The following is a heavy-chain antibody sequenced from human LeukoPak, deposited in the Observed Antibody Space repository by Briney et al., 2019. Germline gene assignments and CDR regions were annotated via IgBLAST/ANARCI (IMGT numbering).Heavy chain of an antibody. J-gene: IGHJ4*02. D-gene: IGHD3-22*01. V-gene: IGHV1-18*01. CDR2: ISAYNGNT. CDR1: GYTFTIYG. CDR3: ARSRITMIVPDY. Sequence: ASVTVSFKASGYTFTIYGISWVRQAPGQGLEWMGWISAYNGNTNYAQKLQGRVTMTTDTSTSTAYMELRSLRSDDTAVYYCARSRITMIVPDYWGQGTLVTVSS.